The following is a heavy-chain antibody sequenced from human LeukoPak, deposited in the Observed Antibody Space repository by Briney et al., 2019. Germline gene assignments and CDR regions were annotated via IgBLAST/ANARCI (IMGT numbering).Heavy chain of an antibody. V-gene: IGHV3-30-3*01. CDR1: GFTFSNYA. D-gene: IGHD3-22*01. Sequence: GGSLRLSCAASGFTFSNYAMHWVHQAPGKGLEWVAVISYVGTNKYYADSVKGRFTISRDNSKNTLYLQMNSLRAEDTAVYYCARGPLNYYDSSGCDYWGQGTLVAVSS. CDR3: ARGPLNYYDSSGCDY. J-gene: IGHJ4*02. CDR2: ISYVGTNK.